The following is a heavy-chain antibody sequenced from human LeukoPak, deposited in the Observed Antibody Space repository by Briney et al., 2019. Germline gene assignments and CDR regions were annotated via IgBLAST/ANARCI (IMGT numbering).Heavy chain of an antibody. V-gene: IGHV3-30-3*01. D-gene: IGHD2-15*01. CDR1: GFTFSSYA. CDR3: ARGAVWGRYCSGGSCLFDY. CDR2: ISYDGSNK. J-gene: IGHJ4*02. Sequence: GRSLRLSCAASGFTFSSYAMHWVRQAPGKGLEWVAVISYDGSNKYYADSVKGRFTISRDNSTNPLYLQMTSLSAEDTAVSYCARGAVWGRYCSGGSCLFDYWGQGTLVTVSS.